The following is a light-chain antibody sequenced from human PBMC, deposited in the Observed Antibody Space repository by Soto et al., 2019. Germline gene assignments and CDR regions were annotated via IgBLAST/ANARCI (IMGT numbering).Light chain of an antibody. J-gene: IGLJ3*02. CDR2: EVN. V-gene: IGLV2-14*01. Sequence: QSALTQPASVSGSPGQSFTISCTGTSSDVGGNNFVSWYQQHPGRAPKLIIFEVNFRLSGVSNRFSGSKSGNTASLTISGLQAEDEADYYWSSYTYSTIEFGGGTKLTV. CDR3: SSYTYSTIE. CDR1: SSDVGGNNF.